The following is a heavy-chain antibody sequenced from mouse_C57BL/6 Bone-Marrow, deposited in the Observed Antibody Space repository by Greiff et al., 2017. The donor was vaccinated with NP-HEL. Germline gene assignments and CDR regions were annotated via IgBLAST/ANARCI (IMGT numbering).Heavy chain of an antibody. CDR2: IDPENGDT. Sequence: VQLQQSGAEFVRPGASVKLSCTASGFNIKDDYMHWVKQRPEQGLEWIGWIDPENGDTEYASKFQGKATITADTSSNTAYLQLSSLTSEDTAVYYCTRLEYYFDYWGQGTTLTVSS. CDR3: TRLEYYFDY. V-gene: IGHV14-4*01. J-gene: IGHJ2*01. CDR1: GFNIKDDY.